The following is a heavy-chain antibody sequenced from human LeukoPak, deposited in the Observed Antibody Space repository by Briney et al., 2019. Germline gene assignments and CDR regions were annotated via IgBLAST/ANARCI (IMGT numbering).Heavy chain of an antibody. CDR1: GFTISNYW. CDR2: INSDGRST. D-gene: IGHD4-17*01. Sequence: GGSLRLSCAASGFTISNYWMHWVRQAPGKGLVWVSHINSDGRSTNYADSVRGRFTISRDNAKNTLYLQMNSLRAEDTAVYYCARDLRTTNWFDPWGQGTLVTVSS. J-gene: IGHJ5*02. V-gene: IGHV3-74*01. CDR3: ARDLRTTNWFDP.